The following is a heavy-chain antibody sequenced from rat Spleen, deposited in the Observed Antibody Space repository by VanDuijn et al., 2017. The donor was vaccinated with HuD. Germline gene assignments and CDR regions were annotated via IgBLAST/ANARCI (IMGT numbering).Heavy chain of an antibody. Sequence: QVQLKESGPGLVQPSQTLSLICTVSGFLLTNNGVSWVRRPPGKDLEWIAAISSGGSTYYNSVFKSRLSISRDTSKNQVFLKMKRLQTEDTAIYFCTRTYGGYTSHWFAYWGQGTLVTVSS. V-gene: IGHV2S8*01. CDR2: ISSGGST. CDR3: TRTYGGYTSHWFAY. J-gene: IGHJ3*01. D-gene: IGHD1-11*01. CDR1: GFLLTNNG.